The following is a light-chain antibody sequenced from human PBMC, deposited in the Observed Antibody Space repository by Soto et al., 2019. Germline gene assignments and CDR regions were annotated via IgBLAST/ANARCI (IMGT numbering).Light chain of an antibody. J-gene: IGKJ4*01. V-gene: IGKV1-27*01. Sequence: DIQMTQSPSSLSASVGDRVTITCRASQGISNYLAWYQQKPGKVPKLLIYAASTLQSGVPSRFSGSGFGTDFTLTISSLHPEDVAAYYCQKYNRAPLTFGGGTKVEIK. CDR3: QKYNRAPLT. CDR1: QGISNY. CDR2: AAS.